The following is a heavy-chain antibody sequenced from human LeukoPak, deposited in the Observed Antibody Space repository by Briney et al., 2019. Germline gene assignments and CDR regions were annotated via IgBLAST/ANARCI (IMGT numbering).Heavy chain of an antibody. CDR1: DDSFSSND. Sequence: SETLSLTCAVSDDSFSSNDWTWIRQPPGKGLEWFGYISYIGSTKYNPSPKTRVSSSIDPSRNQFSLRLSSVTAADKAVYYCARDLVTVTKGFDIWGQETMVSVSS. D-gene: IGHD4-17*01. J-gene: IGHJ3*02. CDR3: ARDLVTVTKGFDI. V-gene: IGHV4-59*01. CDR2: ISYIGST.